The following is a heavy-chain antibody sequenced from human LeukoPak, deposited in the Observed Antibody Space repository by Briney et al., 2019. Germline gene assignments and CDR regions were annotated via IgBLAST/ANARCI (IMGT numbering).Heavy chain of an antibody. J-gene: IGHJ4*02. V-gene: IGHV3-7*03. CDR1: GFTFSSYW. CDR3: ARVPYYYDSSGYPYFDY. Sequence: GGSLRLSCAASGFTFSSYWMSWVRQAPGKGLEWVANIKQDGSGKYYVDSVKGRFTISRDNAKNSLYLQMNSLRAEDTAVYYCARVPYYYDSSGYPYFDYWGQGTLVTVSS. D-gene: IGHD3-22*01. CDR2: IKQDGSGK.